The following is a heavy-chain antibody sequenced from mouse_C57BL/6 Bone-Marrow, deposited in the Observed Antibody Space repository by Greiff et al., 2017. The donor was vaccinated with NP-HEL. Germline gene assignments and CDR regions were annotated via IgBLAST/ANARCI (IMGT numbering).Heavy chain of an antibody. CDR2: ISDGGSYT. J-gene: IGHJ2*01. CDR3: AREGVDY. Sequence: EVMLVESGGGLVKPGGSLKLSCAASGFTFSSYAMSWVRQTPEKRLEWVATISDGGSYTYYPDNVKGRFTISRDNAKNNLYLQMSHLKSEDTAMYYCAREGVDYWGQGTTLTVSS. CDR1: GFTFSSYA. V-gene: IGHV5-4*01.